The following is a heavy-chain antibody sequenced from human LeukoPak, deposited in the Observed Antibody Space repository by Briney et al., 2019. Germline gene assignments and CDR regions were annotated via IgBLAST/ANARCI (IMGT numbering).Heavy chain of an antibody. V-gene: IGHV4-59*01. J-gene: IGHJ4*02. CDR1: GGSISSYY. CDR2: IYYSGST. Sequence: PSXTLSLTCTVSGGSISSYYWSWIRQPPGKGLEWIGYIYYSGSTNYNPSLKSRVTISVDTSKNQFSLKLSSVTAADTAVYYCARTTTGDYTFDYWGQGTLVTVSS. CDR3: ARTTTGDYTFDY. D-gene: IGHD7-27*01.